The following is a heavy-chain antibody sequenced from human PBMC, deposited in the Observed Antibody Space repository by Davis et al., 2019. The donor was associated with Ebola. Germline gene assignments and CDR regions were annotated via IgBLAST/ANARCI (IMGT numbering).Heavy chain of an antibody. J-gene: IGHJ5*02. CDR3: AKPYSSIAARQWFDP. Sequence: GESLKISCAASGFTFSSYAMSWVRQAPGKGLEWVSAISGSGGSTYYADSVKGRFTISRDNSKNTLYLQMNSLRAEDTAVYYCAKPYSSIAARQWFDPWGQGTLVTVSS. V-gene: IGHV3-23*01. CDR1: GFTFSSYA. CDR2: ISGSGGST. D-gene: IGHD6-6*01.